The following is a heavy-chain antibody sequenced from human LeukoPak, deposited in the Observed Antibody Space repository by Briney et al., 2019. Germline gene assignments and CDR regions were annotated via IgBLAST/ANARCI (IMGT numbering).Heavy chain of an antibody. D-gene: IGHD6-19*01. J-gene: IGHJ4*02. CDR1: GFTFSSYA. Sequence: GGSQRLSCAGSGFTFSSYAMSWVRQAPGKGLEWVSAISGSGGSTYYADSVKGRFTISRDNSKNTLYLQMNSLRAEDTAVYYCAKAGLRAVAPIDYWGQGTLVTVSS. V-gene: IGHV3-23*01. CDR3: AKAGLRAVAPIDY. CDR2: ISGSGGST.